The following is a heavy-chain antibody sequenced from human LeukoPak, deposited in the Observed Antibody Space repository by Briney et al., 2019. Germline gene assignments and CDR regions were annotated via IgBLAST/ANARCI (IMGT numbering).Heavy chain of an antibody. CDR3: ARDRRSSGTLGWFDP. V-gene: IGHV3-33*01. D-gene: IGHD3-10*01. CDR2: IWYDGSNK. CDR1: GFTFSSYG. Sequence: GGSLRLSCAPSGFTFSSYGMHWVRQAPGKGLEWVAVIWYDGSNKYYADSVKGRCTIYRDNSKNTLFLQMNSLRAEDTAVYYCARDRRSSGTLGWFDPWGQGTLVTVSS. J-gene: IGHJ5*02.